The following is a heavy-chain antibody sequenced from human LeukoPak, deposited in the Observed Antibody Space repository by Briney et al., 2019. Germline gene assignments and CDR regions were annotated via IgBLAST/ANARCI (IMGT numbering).Heavy chain of an antibody. CDR3: AKPPEWELLGYFDY. Sequence: GGSLRLSCAASGFPFSSYAMSWVRQAPGKGLEWVSAISGSGGSTYYADSVKGRFTISRDNSKNTLYLQMNSLRAEDTAVYYCAKPPEWELLGYFDYWGQGTLVTVSS. CDR1: GFPFSSYA. CDR2: ISGSGGST. V-gene: IGHV3-23*01. D-gene: IGHD1-26*01. J-gene: IGHJ4*02.